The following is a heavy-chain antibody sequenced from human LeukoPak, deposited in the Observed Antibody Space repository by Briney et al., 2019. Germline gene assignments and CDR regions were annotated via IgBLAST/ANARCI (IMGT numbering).Heavy chain of an antibody. CDR3: ARVRSVADTYRRWVPFDI. V-gene: IGHV1-2*02. CDR1: GYTFTGYY. Sequence: ASVKVSCKASGYTFTGYYMHWVRQAPGQGLEWMVWINPIRGGTNYAQKSQGRGTMIRGPAISTAYMELSRLRSDDQARYYCARVRSVADTYRRWVPFDIWGQGTMVTVSS. D-gene: IGHD3-16*02. J-gene: IGHJ3*02. CDR2: INPIRGGT.